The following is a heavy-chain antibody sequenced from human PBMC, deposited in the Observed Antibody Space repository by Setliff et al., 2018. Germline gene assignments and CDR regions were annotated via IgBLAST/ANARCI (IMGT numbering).Heavy chain of an antibody. V-gene: IGHV3-30*02. D-gene: IGHD2-15*01. CDR3: ARDLGCSGGSCYLDYYYGMDV. J-gene: IGHJ6*02. CDR1: GFIFNTYG. CDR2: IRFDGDTE. Sequence: GGSLRLSCITSGFIFNTYGMHWVRQAPGKGLEWVAFIRFDGDTEYYADSVKGRFTISRDNAKNSLYLQMNSLRAEDTAVYYCARDLGCSGGSCYLDYYYGMDVWGQGTTVTVSS.